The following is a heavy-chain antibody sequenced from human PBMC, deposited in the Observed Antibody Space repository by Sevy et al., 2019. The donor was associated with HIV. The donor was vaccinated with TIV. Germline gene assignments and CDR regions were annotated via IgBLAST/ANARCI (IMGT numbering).Heavy chain of an antibody. V-gene: IGHV4-34*01. Sequence: SETLSVTCAVYGGSFSGYYWSWIRQPPGKGLEWVGEINHSGSTNYNPSLKSRVTISVDTSNNQFSLKLSSVTAADTAVYYCARHCSSSSCSHAFDIWGQGTMVTVSS. J-gene: IGHJ3*02. CDR1: GGSFSGYY. CDR3: ARHCSSSSCSHAFDI. CDR2: INHSGST. D-gene: IGHD2-2*01.